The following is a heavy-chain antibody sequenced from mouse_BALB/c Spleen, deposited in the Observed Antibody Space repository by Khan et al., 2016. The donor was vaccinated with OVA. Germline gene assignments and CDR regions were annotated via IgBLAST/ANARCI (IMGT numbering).Heavy chain of an antibody. J-gene: IGHJ3*01. CDR2: INPSNNYT. D-gene: IGHD2-14*01. CDR1: GYTFTSYT. V-gene: IGHV1-4*01. Sequence: QVQLQQSGAELARPGASVKMSCKASGYTFTSYTIHWIKLRPGQGLEWIGYINPSNNYTNYNQKFKDKATLTADKSSTPAYMQLSSLTSDDSTVYNCVRDGASYRNAGWFAYWGQGTLVTVSA. CDR3: VRDGASYRNAGWFAY.